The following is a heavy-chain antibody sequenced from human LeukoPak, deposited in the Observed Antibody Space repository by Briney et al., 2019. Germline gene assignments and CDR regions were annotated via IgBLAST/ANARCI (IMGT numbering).Heavy chain of an antibody. V-gene: IGHV3-21*01. CDR1: GFTVSSNY. J-gene: IGHJ3*02. Sequence: GGSLRLSCAASGFTVSSNYMSWVRQAPGKGLEWVSSISRSSAYIYYADSVKGRLTISRDNAKNSLYLQMNSLRAEDTAVYYCASFPPYMVRTDAFDIWGQGTMVTVSS. CDR2: ISRSSAYI. D-gene: IGHD3-10*01. CDR3: ASFPPYMVRTDAFDI.